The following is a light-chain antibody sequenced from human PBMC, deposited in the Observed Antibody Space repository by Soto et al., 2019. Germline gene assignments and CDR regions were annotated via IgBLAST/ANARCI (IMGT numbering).Light chain of an antibody. Sequence: QSVLTQPPSASGTPGQRVTISCSGSSSNIGSKYVYWYQQLPGTAPKLLIYRNDQRPSGVPDRFSGSKSGTSASLAISGIRSEDEADYYCAALDGSLSGWVFGGGTKLTVL. CDR3: AALDGSLSGWV. CDR1: SSNIGSKY. V-gene: IGLV1-47*01. CDR2: RND. J-gene: IGLJ3*02.